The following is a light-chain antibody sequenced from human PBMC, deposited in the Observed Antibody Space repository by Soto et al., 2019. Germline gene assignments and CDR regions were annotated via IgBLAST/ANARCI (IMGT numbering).Light chain of an antibody. V-gene: IGKV1-5*03. CDR1: QTISSW. CDR3: QHYNSYSEA. J-gene: IGKJ1*01. CDR2: KAS. Sequence: DIPITHSPSTLSGSVLNRVTITCRASQTISSWLAWYQQKPGKAPKLLIYKASTLKSGVPSRFSGSGSGTEFTLTISSLQPDDFATYYCQHYNSYSEAFGQGTKVDI.